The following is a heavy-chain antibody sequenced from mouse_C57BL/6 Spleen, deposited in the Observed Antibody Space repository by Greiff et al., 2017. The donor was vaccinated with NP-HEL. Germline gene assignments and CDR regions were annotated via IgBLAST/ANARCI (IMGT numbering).Heavy chain of an antibody. J-gene: IGHJ4*01. CDR2: FYPGSGSI. Sequence: QVQLQQSGAELVKPGASVKLSCKASGYTFTEYTIHWVKQRSGQGLEWIGWFYPGSGSIKYNEKFKDKATLTADKSSSTVYMELSRLTSEDSAVYFCARHEVHYDGGIYYYAMDYWGQGTSVTVSS. CDR3: ARHEVHYDGGIYYYAMDY. D-gene: IGHD1-1*01. CDR1: GYTFTEYT. V-gene: IGHV1-62-2*01.